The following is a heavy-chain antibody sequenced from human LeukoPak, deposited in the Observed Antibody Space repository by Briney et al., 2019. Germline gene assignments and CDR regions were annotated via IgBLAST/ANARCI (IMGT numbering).Heavy chain of an antibody. Sequence: SETLSLTCAVYGGSFSGYYWSWIRQPPGKGLEWIGEINHSGSTNYNPSLKSRVTISVDTSKNQFSLKLSSVTAADTAVYYCARWQTESKFDYWGQGTLVTVSS. V-gene: IGHV4-34*01. CDR2: INHSGST. J-gene: IGHJ4*02. CDR1: GGSFSGYY. CDR3: ARWQTESKFDY.